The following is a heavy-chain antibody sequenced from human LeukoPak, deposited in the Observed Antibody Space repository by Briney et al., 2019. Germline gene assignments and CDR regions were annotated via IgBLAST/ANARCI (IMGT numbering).Heavy chain of an antibody. D-gene: IGHD4-17*01. CDR1: GGTFSSYA. CDR2: IIPIFGIA. CDR3: ASGGTTVTLNWFDP. Sequence: ASVKVSCKASGGTFSSYAISWVRQAPGQGLEWMGRIIPIFGIASYAQKFQGRVTITADKSTSTAYMELSSLRSEDTAVYYCASGGTTVTLNWFDPWGQGTLVTVSS. J-gene: IGHJ5*02. V-gene: IGHV1-69*04.